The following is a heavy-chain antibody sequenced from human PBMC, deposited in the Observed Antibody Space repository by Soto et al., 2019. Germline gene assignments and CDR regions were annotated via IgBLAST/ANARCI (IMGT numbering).Heavy chain of an antibody. Sequence: QVQLQESGPGLVQPSQTLSLTCTVSGDSISSGDYYWSWVRQSPGKGLEWIGCIYYRGTTYYNPSLETRLTLSVDTSQNQFSLRLSSVTAAATAMYFCARDFQRYSSSAGPLEYWGQGTLVTVSS. CDR2: IYYRGTT. V-gene: IGHV4-30-4*01. CDR1: GDSISSGDYY. CDR3: ARDFQRYSSSAGPLEY. J-gene: IGHJ4*02. D-gene: IGHD6-6*01.